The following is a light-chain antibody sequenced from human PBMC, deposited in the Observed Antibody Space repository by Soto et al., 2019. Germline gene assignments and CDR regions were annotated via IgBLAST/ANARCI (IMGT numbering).Light chain of an antibody. Sequence: EVVMTQSPATLSMSPGESATLSCRASQSVSSNLAWYQQKPGQAPRLLIYGASTRATGIPAGFSGSGSGTEFTLTISSLQSEDFAVYYCQQYNNWPRTFGQGTKVDIK. CDR3: QQYNNWPRT. CDR2: GAS. CDR1: QSVSSN. J-gene: IGKJ1*01. V-gene: IGKV3-15*01.